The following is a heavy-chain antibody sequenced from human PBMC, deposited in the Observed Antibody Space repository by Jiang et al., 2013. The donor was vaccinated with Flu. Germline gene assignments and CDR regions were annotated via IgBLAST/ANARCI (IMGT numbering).Heavy chain of an antibody. V-gene: IGHV3-7*03. CDR3: TRDRGCSGGSCYSYYDY. D-gene: IGHD2-15*01. Sequence: QLLESGGGLVQPGGSLRLSCAASGFTFSSYWVTWVRQAPGKGLEWVTNIKQDGSEKYYVGSVKGRFTISRDNAKNSLYLQMNSLRAEDTAVYYCTRDRGCSGGSCYSYYDYWGQGTLVTVSS. J-gene: IGHJ4*02. CDR2: IKQDGSEK. CDR1: GFTFSSYW.